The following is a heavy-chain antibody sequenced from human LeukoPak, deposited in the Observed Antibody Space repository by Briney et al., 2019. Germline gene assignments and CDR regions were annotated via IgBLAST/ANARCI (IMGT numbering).Heavy chain of an antibody. CDR2: INPSGGST. CDR3: ARAPLSPYGDLDY. V-gene: IGHV1-46*01. Sequence: ASVKVSWKTSGYTLTSYYTHWVRQAPGQGLEWMGIINPSGGSTSYAQKFQGRVTMTRDTSTSTVYMELSSLRSEDTAVYYCARAPLSPYGDLDYGGQGTLVTVSS. D-gene: IGHD4-17*01. CDR1: GYTLTSYY. J-gene: IGHJ4*02.